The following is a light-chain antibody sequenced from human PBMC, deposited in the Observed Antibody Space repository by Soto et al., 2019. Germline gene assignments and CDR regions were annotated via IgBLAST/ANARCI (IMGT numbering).Light chain of an antibody. CDR3: QQYSSYWT. CDR2: DVS. CDR1: QSISSW. J-gene: IGKJ1*01. V-gene: IGKV1-5*01. Sequence: DIPMTQSPSTLSASVGDRVTITCRASQSISSWLAWYQQKPGKAPILLISDVSNLESGVPSRFSGSGSGTEFTLTISGLQPDDFATYYCQQYSSYWTFGQGTKVEIK.